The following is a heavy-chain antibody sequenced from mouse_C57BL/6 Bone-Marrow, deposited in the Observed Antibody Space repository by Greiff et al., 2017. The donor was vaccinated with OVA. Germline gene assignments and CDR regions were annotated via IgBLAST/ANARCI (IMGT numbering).Heavy chain of an antibody. J-gene: IGHJ2*01. V-gene: IGHV5-6*01. Sequence: EVQRVESGGDLVKPGGSLKLSCAASGFTFSSYGMSWVRQTPDKRLEWVATISRGGSYTYYPDSVKGRFTISRDNAKNTLYLQMSSLRSEDTAMYNCARQNYGSSISEYWGQGTTLTVSS. D-gene: IGHD1-1*01. CDR3: ARQNYGSSISEY. CDR2: ISRGGSYT. CDR1: GFTFSSYG.